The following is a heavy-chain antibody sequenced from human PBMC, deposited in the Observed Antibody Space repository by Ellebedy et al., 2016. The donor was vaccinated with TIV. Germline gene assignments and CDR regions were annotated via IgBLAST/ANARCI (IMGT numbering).Heavy chain of an antibody. CDR2: IRYDGSDK. J-gene: IGHJ5*02. D-gene: IGHD3-10*01. CDR1: GFTFNSYG. Sequence: GESLKISCAASGFTFNSYGMHWVRQAPGKGLEWVTFIRYDGSDKYYSDSVEGRFTISRDNSKNTLNLQMNSLRLEDTAVYYCAKVLFAFGEFESPFDPWGQGTLVIVSS. V-gene: IGHV3-30*02. CDR3: AKVLFAFGEFESPFDP.